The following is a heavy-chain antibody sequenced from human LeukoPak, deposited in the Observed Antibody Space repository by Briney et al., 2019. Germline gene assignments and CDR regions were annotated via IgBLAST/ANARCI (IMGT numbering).Heavy chain of an antibody. CDR3: AKVYSTSC. Sequence: QSGGSLRLSCAASGFTFNNYGMHWVRQAPGKGLEWVAFIRYDGSNKYYADSVKGRFTISRDNSKNTLYLQMNSLRAEDTAIYYCAKVYSTSCWGQGTLVTVSS. D-gene: IGHD2-2*01. J-gene: IGHJ4*02. CDR2: IRYDGSNK. V-gene: IGHV3-30*02. CDR1: GFTFNNYG.